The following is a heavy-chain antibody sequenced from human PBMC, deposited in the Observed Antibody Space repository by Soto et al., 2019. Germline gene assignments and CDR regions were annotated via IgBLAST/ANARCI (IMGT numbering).Heavy chain of an antibody. CDR3: ARDRSVVTAILAYYYYGMDV. Sequence: QVQLVQSGAEVKKPGSSVKVSCKASGGTFSSYAISWVRQAPGQGLEWMGGIIPIFGTANYAQKFQGRVTLTADESTSTADMELLSLRSGDNAVYYCARDRSVVTAILAYYYYGMDVWGQGTTVTVSS. D-gene: IGHD2-21*02. CDR2: IIPIFGTA. V-gene: IGHV1-69*01. CDR1: GGTFSSYA. J-gene: IGHJ6*02.